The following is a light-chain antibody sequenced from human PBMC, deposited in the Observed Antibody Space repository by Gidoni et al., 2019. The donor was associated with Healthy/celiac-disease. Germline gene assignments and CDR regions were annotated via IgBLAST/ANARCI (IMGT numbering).Light chain of an antibody. CDR3: QQYNNWPMYT. CDR2: GAS. J-gene: IGKJ2*01. Sequence: EIVMTQSPATLSVSPGERATLSCRASQSVSSNLAWYQQKPGQPPRLLIYGASTRATGIPARFSGSGSGTEFTLTISSLQSEDFAVYYCQQYNNWPMYTFXQXTKLEIK. V-gene: IGKV3-15*01. CDR1: QSVSSN.